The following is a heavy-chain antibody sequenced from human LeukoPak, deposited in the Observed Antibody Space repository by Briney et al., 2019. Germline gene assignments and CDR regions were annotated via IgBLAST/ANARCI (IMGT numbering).Heavy chain of an antibody. Sequence: DAVKVSCKASGYTFIDYYIHWVRQAPGQGLEWMGWINPNSGGTNYAQKFQGRVTMTRDTSISTAYMELSRLRSDDTALYYCARDHVTYYYDSSGYLTWGQGTLVTVSA. CDR2: INPNSGGT. V-gene: IGHV1-2*02. CDR3: ARDHVTYYYDSSGYLT. CDR1: GYTFIDYY. J-gene: IGHJ5*02. D-gene: IGHD3-22*01.